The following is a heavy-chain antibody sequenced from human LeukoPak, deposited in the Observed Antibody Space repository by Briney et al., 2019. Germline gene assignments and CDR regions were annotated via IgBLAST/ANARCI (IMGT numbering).Heavy chain of an antibody. Sequence: GGSLRLSCAASGFTFSSNAMSWVRQAPGKGLEWVSYISGSGGSTYYADSVKGRFTISRDNSKNTLYLQMSSLRAEDTAVYYCANSLVDTTHYWGQGTLVTVSS. V-gene: IGHV3-23*01. D-gene: IGHD5-18*01. J-gene: IGHJ4*02. CDR3: ANSLVDTTHY. CDR2: ISGSGGST. CDR1: GFTFSSNA.